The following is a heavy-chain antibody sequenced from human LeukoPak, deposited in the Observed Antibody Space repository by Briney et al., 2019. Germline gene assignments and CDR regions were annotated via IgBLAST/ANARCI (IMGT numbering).Heavy chain of an antibody. CDR3: AKGRDTSGRQNFDF. D-gene: IGHD6-19*01. CDR2: ISASGSGT. Sequence: PGGSLRLSCEASGFTFTSYAMHWVRQAPGKGLEWVSSISASGSGTFYTGSMSGRFTISRDNAKKTLFLQMKNLRLGDTALYYCAKGRDTSGRQNFDFWGQGTLVTVSS. J-gene: IGHJ4*02. V-gene: IGHV3-23*01. CDR1: GFTFTSYA.